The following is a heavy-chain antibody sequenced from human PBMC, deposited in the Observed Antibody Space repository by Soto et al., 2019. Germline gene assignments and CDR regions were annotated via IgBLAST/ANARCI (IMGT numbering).Heavy chain of an antibody. CDR1: GWSFSGYY. CDR3: ARVPDR. D-gene: IGHD2-2*01. V-gene: IGHV4-34*01. Sequence: ASETLSLTCAFYGWSFSGYYWSWIRQPPGKGLEWIGEINHSGSTNYNPSLKSRVTISVDTSKNQFSLKLSSVTAADTAVYYCARVPDRWGQGTLVTVSS. CDR2: INHSGST. J-gene: IGHJ5*02.